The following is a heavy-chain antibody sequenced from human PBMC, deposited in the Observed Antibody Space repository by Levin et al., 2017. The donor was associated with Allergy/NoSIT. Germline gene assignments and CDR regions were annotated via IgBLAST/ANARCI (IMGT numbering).Heavy chain of an antibody. Sequence: GESLKISCAASGFTFNTYAMNWVRQAPGKGLEWVSHITDVGKADYADSVKGRFIISRDNSKNTLYLQMNSLRAEDTAIYYCAKEYSSSWPYWGQGTLVTVSS. J-gene: IGHJ4*02. D-gene: IGHD6-13*01. CDR1: GFTFNTYA. CDR2: ITDVGKA. CDR3: AKEYSSSWPY. V-gene: IGHV3-23*01.